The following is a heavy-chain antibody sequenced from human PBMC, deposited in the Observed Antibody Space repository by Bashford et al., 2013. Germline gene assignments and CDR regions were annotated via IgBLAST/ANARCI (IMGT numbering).Heavy chain of an antibody. J-gene: IGHJ3*01. CDR3: ARDGPVVGVWNAFDV. Sequence: ASVKVSCKASGYTFTDYHVHWVRQAPGQGLEWMGWINPNRGDTNYAQNFQGRVSMTRDTSISTAYLELSRLRSDDTAVYFCARDGPVVGVWNAFDVWGQGTVVTVSS. D-gene: IGHD1-26*01. CDR1: GYTFTDYH. CDR2: INPNRGDT. V-gene: IGHV1-2*02.